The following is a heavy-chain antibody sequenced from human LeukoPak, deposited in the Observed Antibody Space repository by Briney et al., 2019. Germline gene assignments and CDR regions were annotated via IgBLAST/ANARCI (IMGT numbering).Heavy chain of an antibody. V-gene: IGHV3-74*01. D-gene: IGHD3-22*01. CDR3: ASYDSSGYFNY. CDR1: GLTFSSYW. J-gene: IGHJ4*02. CDR2: INSDGSST. Sequence: QPGGSLRLSCAASGLTFSSYWMHWVRQAPGKGLVWVSRINSDGSSTSYADSVKGRFTISRDNAKNTLYLQMNSLRAEDTAVYYCASYDSSGYFNYWGQGTLVTVSS.